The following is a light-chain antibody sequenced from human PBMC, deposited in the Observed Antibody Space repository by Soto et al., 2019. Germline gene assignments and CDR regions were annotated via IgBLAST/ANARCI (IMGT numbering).Light chain of an antibody. CDR3: CSYAGSSPYV. Sequence: QSVLTQPASVSGSPGQSITISCTGTSSDVGSYNLVSWYQQHPGKAPKFMIYEVSKRPSGVSNRFSGSKSGNTASLTISGLQAEDEADYYCCSYAGSSPYVFGTGTKLTVL. J-gene: IGLJ1*01. CDR2: EVS. V-gene: IGLV2-23*02. CDR1: SSDVGSYNL.